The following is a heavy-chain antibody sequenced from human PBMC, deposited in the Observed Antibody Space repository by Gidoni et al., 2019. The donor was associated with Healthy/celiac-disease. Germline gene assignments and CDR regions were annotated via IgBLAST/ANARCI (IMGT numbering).Heavy chain of an antibody. J-gene: IGHJ6*02. D-gene: IGHD6-13*01. CDR1: GFTFSSYW. CDR3: ARDDRSSLGTRVKAADGIDYYYGMDV. CDR2: IKQDGSEK. Sequence: EVQLVESGGGLVQPGGSLRLSCAASGFTFSSYWMSWVRQAPGKGLEWVANIKQDGSEKYYVDSVKGRFTISRDNAKNSLYLQMNSLRAEDTAVYYCARDDRSSLGTRVKAADGIDYYYGMDVWGQGTTVTVSS. V-gene: IGHV3-7*01.